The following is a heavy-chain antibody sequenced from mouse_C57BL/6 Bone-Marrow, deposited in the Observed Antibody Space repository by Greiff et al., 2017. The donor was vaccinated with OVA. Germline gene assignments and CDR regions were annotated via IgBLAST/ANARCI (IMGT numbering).Heavy chain of an antibody. CDR3: TTETPGHY. CDR2: IDPENGDT. J-gene: IGHJ2*01. CDR1: GFNIKDDY. Sequence: EVQLQQSGAELVRPGASVKLSCTASGFNIKDDYMHWVKQRPEQGLEWIGWIDPENGDTEYASKFQGKATITADTSSNTAYLQLSSLTSDDTAVYYCTTETPGHYWGQGTTLTVSS. V-gene: IGHV14-4*01.